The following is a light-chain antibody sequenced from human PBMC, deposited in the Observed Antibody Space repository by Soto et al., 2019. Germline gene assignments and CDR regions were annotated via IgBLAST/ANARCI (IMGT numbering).Light chain of an antibody. V-gene: IGLV2-14*01. CDR3: SSYTSSSTVV. J-gene: IGLJ2*01. Sequence: QSALTQPASVSGSPGQSITISCTGTSSDVGGYNFVSWYQHHPGKAPKLMIYEVSNQPSVVSNRFSGSKSGNTASLTISGLQAEDEADYYCSSYTSSSTVVFGGGTKLTVL. CDR1: SSDVGGYNF. CDR2: EVS.